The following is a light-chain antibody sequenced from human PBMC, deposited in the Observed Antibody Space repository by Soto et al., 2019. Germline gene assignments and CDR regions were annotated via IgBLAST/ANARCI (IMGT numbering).Light chain of an antibody. V-gene: IGKV3-15*01. J-gene: IGKJ2*01. CDR3: QQYNNWPHT. Sequence: EIVLTQSPATLSLSAGETATLSCRASQSVSSNLAWYQQKPGQSPRLLVYGASTRATGLPARFSGRGSGTEFFLTISGLQFEDFAVYYCQQYNNWPHTFGQGTKVDI. CDR2: GAS. CDR1: QSVSSN.